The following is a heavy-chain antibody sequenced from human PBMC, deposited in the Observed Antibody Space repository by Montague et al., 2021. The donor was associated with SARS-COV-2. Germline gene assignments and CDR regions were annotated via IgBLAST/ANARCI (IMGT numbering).Heavy chain of an antibody. CDR3: ARLGITLGGVIVIRYYFDF. D-gene: IGHD3-16*02. V-gene: IGHV4-39*01. CDR2: ISYSATS. CDR1: GASRSTKNYY. Sequence: SETLSLTCTFSGASRSTKNYYWGWIRQPPGKGLEWIGSISYSATSYSNPSLKSRVTMSVDTSRNQLSLNLSSVTVADTAVYHCARLGITLGGVIVIRYYFDFWGQGTLVTVSS. J-gene: IGHJ4*02.